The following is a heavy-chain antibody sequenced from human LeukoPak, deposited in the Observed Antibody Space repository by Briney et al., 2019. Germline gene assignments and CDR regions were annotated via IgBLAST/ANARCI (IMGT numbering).Heavy chain of an antibody. CDR3: ARYDYGGYYYYGMDV. CDR2: INHSVST. V-gene: IGHV4-34*01. J-gene: IGHJ6*02. D-gene: IGHD4-23*01. CDR1: AASVGGES. Sequence: LSLTWALEAASVGGESCGWVSHRPRGGLGWVWDINHSVSTNYNPSLKSRVTISVDTSKNQFSLQLSSVTAADTAVYYCARYDYGGYYYYGMDVWGQGTTVTVSS.